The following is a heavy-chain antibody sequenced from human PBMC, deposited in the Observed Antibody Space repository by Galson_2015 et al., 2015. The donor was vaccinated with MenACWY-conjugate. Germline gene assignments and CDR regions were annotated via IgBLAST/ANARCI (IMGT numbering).Heavy chain of an antibody. CDR3: TTLTMIIIHDDY. Sequence: SLRLSCAASEFTLSNAWMNWVRQAPGKGLEWVGIIKSKPDGGATDYAAPVKGRFTISRDDSKNTLYLQMSSLKTEDTAVYYCTTLTMIIIHDDYWGQGTLVTVSS. J-gene: IGHJ4*02. D-gene: IGHD3-22*01. CDR2: IKSKPDGGAT. CDR1: EFTLSNAW. V-gene: IGHV3-15*01.